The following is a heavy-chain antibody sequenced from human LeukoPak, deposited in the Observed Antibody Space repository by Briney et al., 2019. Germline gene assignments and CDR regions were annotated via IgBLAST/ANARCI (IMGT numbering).Heavy chain of an antibody. D-gene: IGHD3-10*01. CDR3: TRGSLVTMVRGVISPNFDY. CDR2: IRSKAYGGTT. J-gene: IGHJ4*02. Sequence: GGSLRLSCTASGFTFGDYAMSWFRQAPGKGLEWVGFIRSKAYGGTTEYAASVKGRFTISRDDSKSIAYLQMNSLKTEDTAVYYCTRGSLVTMVRGVISPNFDYWGQGTLVTVSS. V-gene: IGHV3-49*03. CDR1: GFTFGDYA.